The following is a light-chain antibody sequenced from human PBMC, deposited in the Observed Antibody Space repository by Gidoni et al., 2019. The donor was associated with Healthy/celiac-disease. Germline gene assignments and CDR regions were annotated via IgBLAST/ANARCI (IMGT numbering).Light chain of an antibody. Sequence: DLQMTPAPSSLSASVGARVTITCRASQSISSYLNWYQQKPGKAPKLLIYAASSLQSGVPSRFSGSGSGTDFTLTISSLQPEDFATYYCQQSYSTSPRTFGQGTKVEIK. CDR2: AAS. J-gene: IGKJ1*01. V-gene: IGKV1-39*01. CDR3: QQSYSTSPRT. CDR1: QSISSY.